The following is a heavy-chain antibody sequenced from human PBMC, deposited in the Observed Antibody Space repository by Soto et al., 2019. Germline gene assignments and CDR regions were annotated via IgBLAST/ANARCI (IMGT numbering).Heavy chain of an antibody. J-gene: IGHJ6*02. CDR3: ARDHGWHYYYYYCMDV. CDR2: INAGNGNT. CDR1: GYTFTSSV. Sequence: ASVQVSCKASGYTFTSSVMHWVRQAPGQRLEWMGWINAGNGNTKYSQKFQGRVTITRDTSASTAYMELSSLRSEDTAVYYCARDHGWHYYYYYCMDVWGQGTTLTVSS. D-gene: IGHD6-19*01. V-gene: IGHV1-3*01.